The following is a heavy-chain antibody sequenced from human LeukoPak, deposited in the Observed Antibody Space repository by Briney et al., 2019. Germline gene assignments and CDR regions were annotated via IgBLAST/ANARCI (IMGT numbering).Heavy chain of an antibody. V-gene: IGHV4-39*01. CDR3: PRLVSGSYWGPFDY. CDR2: IYYSGST. D-gene: IGHD1-26*01. CDR1: GGSISSSSYY. J-gene: IGHJ4*02. Sequence: KPSETLSLTCTVSGGSISSSSYYWGWIRQPPGKGLEWIGSIYYSGSTYYNPSLKSRVTISVDTSKNQFSLKLSSVTAADTAVYYCPRLVSGSYWGPFDYWGQGTLVTFSS.